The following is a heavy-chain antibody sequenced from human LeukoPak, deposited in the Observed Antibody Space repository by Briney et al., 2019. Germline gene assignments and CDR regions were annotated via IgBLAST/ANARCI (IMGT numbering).Heavy chain of an antibody. D-gene: IGHD3-3*01. CDR2: ISYDGSNK. CDR1: GFTFSSYA. V-gene: IGHV3-30-3*01. Sequence: PGGSLRLSCAASGFTFSSYAMHWVRQAPGKGLEWVAVISYDGSNKYYADSVKGRFTISSDNSKNTLYLQMNSLRAEDTAVYYCARDPGDGGPWYYDFWSGPFYWGQGTLVTVSS. CDR3: ARDPGDGGPWYYDFWSGPFY. J-gene: IGHJ4*02.